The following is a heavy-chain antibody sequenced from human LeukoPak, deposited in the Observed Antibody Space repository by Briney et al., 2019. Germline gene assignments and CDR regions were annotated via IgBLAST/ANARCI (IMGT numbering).Heavy chain of an antibody. D-gene: IGHD4-11*01. CDR1: GFTFSSYG. CDR2: IWYDGSNK. Sequence: GGSLRLSCAASGFTFSSYGMHWVRQAPGKGLEWVAVIWYDGSNKYYADSVKGRFTIPRDNSKNTLYLQMNSLRAEDTAVYYCARGNDYGNYSNWFDPWGQGTLVTVSS. V-gene: IGHV3-33*01. J-gene: IGHJ5*02. CDR3: ARGNDYGNYSNWFDP.